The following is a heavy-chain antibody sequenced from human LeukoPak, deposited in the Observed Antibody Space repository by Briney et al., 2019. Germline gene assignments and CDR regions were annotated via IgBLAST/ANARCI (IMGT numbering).Heavy chain of an antibody. CDR3: ATSFGVTRGY. CDR1: GFSFSSYN. V-gene: IGHV3-21*06. D-gene: IGHD3-10*01. Sequence: PGMSLRLSCAASGFSFSSYNMYWVRQAPGQGLEWVSSITTTGGSIYYADSVRGRFTISRDNAKNSLFLHMNTLRIEDTAVYYCATSFGVTRGYWGQGTLVTVSS. CDR2: ITTTGGSI. J-gene: IGHJ4*02.